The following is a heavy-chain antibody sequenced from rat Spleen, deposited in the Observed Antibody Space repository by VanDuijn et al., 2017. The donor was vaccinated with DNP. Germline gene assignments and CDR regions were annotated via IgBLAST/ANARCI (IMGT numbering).Heavy chain of an antibody. Sequence: EVQLVESGGDLVQPGRSLKVSCVVSGFTFNNYWMTWIRQVPGKGLEWVASITTSGDSTSSPDSVKGRFTISRDNANSTLYLQMDSLRSEDTATYFCATYYGYNSYFFDYWGQGVMVTVSS. D-gene: IGHD1-9*01. CDR2: ITTSGDST. J-gene: IGHJ2*01. V-gene: IGHV5-31*01. CDR3: ATYYGYNSYFFDY. CDR1: GFTFNNYW.